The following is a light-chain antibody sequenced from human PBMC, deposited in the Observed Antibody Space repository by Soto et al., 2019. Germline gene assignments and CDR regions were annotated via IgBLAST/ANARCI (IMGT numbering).Light chain of an antibody. J-gene: IGKJ2*01. CDR3: RRIYDAWWI. V-gene: IGKV1-39*01. CDR1: QTISRY. CDR2: TAS. Sequence: DIQMSQSPSSLSASAGDTVTITCRASQTISRYLNWYQQKPGKAPKVLIYTASTLQSGVPSRFSGSGSGTKFTPTIGVLQPEDFAIYYCRRIYDAWWIFGQGTRVNIK.